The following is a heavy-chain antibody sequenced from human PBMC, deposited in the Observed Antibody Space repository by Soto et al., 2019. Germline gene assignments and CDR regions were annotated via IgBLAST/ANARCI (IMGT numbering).Heavy chain of an antibody. CDR2: LYPGDSDT. D-gene: IGHD5-12*01. CDR1: GYSFATYW. V-gene: IGHV5-51*01. J-gene: IGHJ4*02. CDR3: ARQGNDGEGFDF. Sequence: PGESLKISCKVSGYSFATYWIGWVRQMPGKGLEWMGTLYPGDSDTRYSPSFQGQVTISADKSISTAYLQWSRLKASDTAMYYCARQGNDGEGFDFWGLGTLVTVSS.